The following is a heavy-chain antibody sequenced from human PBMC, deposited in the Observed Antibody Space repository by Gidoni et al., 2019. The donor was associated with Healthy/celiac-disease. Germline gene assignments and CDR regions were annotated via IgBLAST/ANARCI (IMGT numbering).Heavy chain of an antibody. CDR3: ARRYYYGSGSYYNEASYYFDY. CDR2: IYYSGST. CDR1: GGSISSYY. Sequence: QVQLQESGPGLVKPSETLSLTCTVSGGSISSYYWSWIRQPPGKGLEWIGYIYYSGSTNYNPSLKSRVTISVDTSKNQFSLKLSSVTAADTAVYYCARRYYYGSGSYYNEASYYFDYWGQGTLVTVSS. J-gene: IGHJ4*02. V-gene: IGHV4-59*08. D-gene: IGHD3-10*01.